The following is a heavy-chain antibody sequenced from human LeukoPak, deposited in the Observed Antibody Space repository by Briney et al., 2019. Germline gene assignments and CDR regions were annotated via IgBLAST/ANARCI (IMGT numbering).Heavy chain of an antibody. D-gene: IGHD3-3*01. V-gene: IGHV3-33*06. J-gene: IGHJ4*02. CDR3: AKGAYYDFWSGYYRYYFDY. Sequence: PGGSLRLSCAASGFTFSSYGMHWVRQAPGKGLEWVAVIWYDGSNKYYADSVKGRFTISRDNSKTTLYLQMNSLRAEDTAVYYCAKGAYYDFWSGYYRYYFDYWGQGTLVTVSS. CDR1: GFTFSSYG. CDR2: IWYDGSNK.